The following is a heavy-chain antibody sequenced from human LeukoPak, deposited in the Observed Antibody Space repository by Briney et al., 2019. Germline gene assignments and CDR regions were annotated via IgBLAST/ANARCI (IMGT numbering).Heavy chain of an antibody. V-gene: IGHV4-39*01. CDR1: GGSISSTSYY. D-gene: IGHD2-21*02. Sequence: PPETLSLTCTVSGGSISSTSYYWGWVRQPPGKGLEWIGTINYSGSTYYNPSLKSRVTISVDTSKNQISLKLNSVTAADTAMYYCARHGDLLSPFQTWGQGTLVTVSS. CDR2: INYSGST. CDR3: ARHGDLLSPFQT. J-gene: IGHJ5*02.